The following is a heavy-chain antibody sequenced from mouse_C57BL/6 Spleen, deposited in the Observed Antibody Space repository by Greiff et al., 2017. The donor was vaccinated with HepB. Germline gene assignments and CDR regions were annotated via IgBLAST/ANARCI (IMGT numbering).Heavy chain of an antibody. D-gene: IGHD1-1*01. CDR3: ARIKKIVATYFDY. J-gene: IGHJ2*01. CDR1: GYTFTSYW. Sequence: QVQLQQPGAELVKAGASVKMSCKASGYTFTSYWMHWVKQRLGQGLEWFAETNPTNGRTYYNEKFKSKATLTVDKSSSTAYMLLSGLTLEDSAVYYGARIKKIVATYFDYWGQGTTPTVSS. CDR2: TNPTNGRT. V-gene: IGHV1S81*02.